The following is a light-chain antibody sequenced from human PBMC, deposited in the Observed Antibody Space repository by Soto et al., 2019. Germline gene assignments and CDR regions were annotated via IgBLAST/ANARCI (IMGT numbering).Light chain of an antibody. V-gene: IGKV3-15*01. Sequence: IIMTQSQATLSVSLGERATLSCRAGQTIYSNVAWYQQRPGQAPRLLIYRASTRATGVPARFSGSGSGTEFTLTISSLQSEDFAIYYCQQYQNLWTFGQGTKVDIK. CDR2: RAS. CDR3: QQYQNLWT. CDR1: QTIYSN. J-gene: IGKJ1*01.